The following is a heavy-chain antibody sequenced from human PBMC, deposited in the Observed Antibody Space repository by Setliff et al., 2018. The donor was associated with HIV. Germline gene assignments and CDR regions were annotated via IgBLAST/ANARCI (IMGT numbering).Heavy chain of an antibody. Sequence: NPSETLSLTCTVSGGSISSSSYYWGWIRQPPGKGLEWIGTIYYSGNTYYNPSLKSRVTISVDTSKNQISLKLSSVTAADTAAYYCASHLPPYSGNFDYWGHGTLVTVSS. CDR3: ASHLPPYSGNFDY. V-gene: IGHV4-39*01. CDR1: GGSISSSSYY. CDR2: IYYSGNT. J-gene: IGHJ4*01. D-gene: IGHD1-26*01.